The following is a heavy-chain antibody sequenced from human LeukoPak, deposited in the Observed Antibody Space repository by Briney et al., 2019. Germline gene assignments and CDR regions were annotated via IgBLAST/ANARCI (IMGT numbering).Heavy chain of an antibody. D-gene: IGHD1-26*01. J-gene: IGHJ4*02. CDR2: MNIDGSEK. Sequence: GGSLRLSCAASGFIFSIYAMNWVRQAPGKRLEWVANMNIDGSEKYYADSVKGRFSISRDNARNSVYLQMASLRVEDTAVYYCARDPVEWELLLDYWGQGTLVTVSS. CDR3: ARDPVEWELLLDY. V-gene: IGHV3-7*01. CDR1: GFIFSIYA.